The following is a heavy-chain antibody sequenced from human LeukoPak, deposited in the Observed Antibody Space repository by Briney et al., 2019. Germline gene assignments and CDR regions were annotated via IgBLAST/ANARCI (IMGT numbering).Heavy chain of an antibody. D-gene: IGHD1-26*01. CDR3: ARDAPLSGNFDY. V-gene: IGHV4-59*01. J-gene: IGHJ4*02. Sequence: SETLSLTCTVSGGSISSYYWSWIRQPPGKGQEWIGYIYYSGSTNYNPSLKSRVTISVDTSKNQFSLKLSSVTAADTAVYYCARDAPLSGNFDYWGQGTLVTVSS. CDR1: GGSISSYY. CDR2: IYYSGST.